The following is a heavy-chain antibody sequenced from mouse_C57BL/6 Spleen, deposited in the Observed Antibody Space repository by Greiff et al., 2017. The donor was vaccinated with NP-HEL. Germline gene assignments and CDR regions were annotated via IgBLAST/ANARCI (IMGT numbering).Heavy chain of an antibody. V-gene: IGHV1-50*01. CDR2: IDPSDSYT. CDR1: GYTFTSYW. J-gene: IGHJ2*01. CDR3: AVVAKGY. D-gene: IGHD1-1*01. Sequence: VQLQQSGAELVKPGASVKLSCKASGYTFTSYWMQWVKQRPGQGLEWIGEIDPSDSYTNYNQKFKGKATLTVDTSSSTAYMQLSSLTSEDSAVYYCAVVAKGYWGQSTTLTVSS.